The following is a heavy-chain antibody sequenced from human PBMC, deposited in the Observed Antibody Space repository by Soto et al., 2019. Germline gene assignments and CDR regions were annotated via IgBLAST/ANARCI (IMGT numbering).Heavy chain of an antibody. CDR3: ASEVGDIVVVVAAHNWFDP. V-gene: IGHV1-2*02. D-gene: IGHD2-15*01. CDR1: GYTFTGYY. CDR2: INPNSGGT. Sequence: ASVKVSCKASGYTFTGYYMHWVRQAPGQGLEWMGWINPNSGGTNYAQKFQGRVTMTRDTSISTAYMELSRLRSDDTAVYYCASEVGDIVVVVAAHNWFDPWGQGTLVTVSS. J-gene: IGHJ5*02.